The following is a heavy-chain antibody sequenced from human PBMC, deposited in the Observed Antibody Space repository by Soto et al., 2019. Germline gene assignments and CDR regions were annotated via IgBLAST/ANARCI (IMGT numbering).Heavy chain of an antibody. Sequence: QLQLQGTGSGLLKTSQTLSLTCAVPGGSISSGGYSRGWIRQPPGKGLEWIGYIYHGGSTYYNPSIEIRVTISVDRSKNQFSLKLSSVAAAATAVYYCARVPRPWGQGTLVTVSS. CDR2: IYHGGST. V-gene: IGHV4-30-2*01. CDR3: ARVPRP. J-gene: IGHJ5*02. CDR1: GGSISSGGYS.